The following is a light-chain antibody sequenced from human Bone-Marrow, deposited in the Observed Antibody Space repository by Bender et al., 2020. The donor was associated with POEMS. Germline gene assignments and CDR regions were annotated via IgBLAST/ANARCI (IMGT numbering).Light chain of an antibody. CDR2: SSH. CDR3: AVWDDSLNGWV. J-gene: IGLJ3*02. CDR1: SSNIGAHA. V-gene: IGLV1-44*01. Sequence: QSVLTQPPSASGTPGQRVTISCSGGSSNIGAHAVNWYQHLPGTAPQLLIYSSHRRPSEVPDRFSGSRSGTSAYLAIRGLQTEDEADYYCAVWDDSLNGWVFGGETKMTVL.